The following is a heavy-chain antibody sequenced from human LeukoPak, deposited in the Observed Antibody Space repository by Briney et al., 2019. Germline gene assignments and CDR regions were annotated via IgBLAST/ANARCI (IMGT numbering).Heavy chain of an antibody. CDR2: IHHNGDIT. CDR3: ARDMSGTYSFDY. D-gene: IGHD1-26*01. Sequence: GGSLRLSCSAAGFTLFWHVMHWVRQAPGKPLEYVSFIHHNGDITSYADSVRGRFTVSRDNSKNTLFLDLTSLRTDDTAVYYCARDMSGTYSFDYWGQGTLVTVSS. J-gene: IGHJ4*02. V-gene: IGHV3-64D*06. CDR1: GFTLFWHV.